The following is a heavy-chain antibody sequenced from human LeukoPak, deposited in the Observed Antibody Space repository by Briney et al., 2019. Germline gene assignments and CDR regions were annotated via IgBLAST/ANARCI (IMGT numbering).Heavy chain of an antibody. CDR2: INHSGST. Sequence: SETLSLTCDDYGGSFSGYYWSWIRQPPGKGLEWIGEINHSGSTNYNPSLKSRVTISVDTSKNQFSLKLSSVTAADTAVYYCARDVSGSYRVDVFDPWGQGTLVTVSS. CDR1: GGSFSGYY. D-gene: IGHD1-26*01. CDR3: ARDVSGSYRVDVFDP. J-gene: IGHJ5*02. V-gene: IGHV4-34*01.